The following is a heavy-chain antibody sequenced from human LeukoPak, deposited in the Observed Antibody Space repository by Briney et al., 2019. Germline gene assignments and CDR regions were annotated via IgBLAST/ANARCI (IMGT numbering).Heavy chain of an antibody. Sequence: ASVKVSCKASGYTFTGYYMHWVRQAPGQGLEWMGWINPNSGGTNYAQKFQGRVTMTRDTSISTAYMELSRLRSDDTAVYYCAREDPTCSSTSCYTRWFDPWGQGNLVTASS. V-gene: IGHV1-2*02. CDR1: GYTFTGYY. J-gene: IGHJ5*02. CDR2: INPNSGGT. D-gene: IGHD2-2*02. CDR3: AREDPTCSSTSCYTRWFDP.